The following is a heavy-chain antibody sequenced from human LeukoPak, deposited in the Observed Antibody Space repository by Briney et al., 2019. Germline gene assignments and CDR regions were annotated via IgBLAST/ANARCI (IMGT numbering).Heavy chain of an antibody. CDR1: GDSVSSNSAT. Sequence: SQTLSLTCAISGDSVSSNSATWNWIRQSPSGGLEWLGRAYYKSKWYNDYAISVRSRITINPDTSKNQFSLHLNSVTPEDTAVYYCARSAASTLDYWGQGTLVTVSS. CDR2: AYYKSKWYN. CDR3: ARSAASTLDY. D-gene: IGHD6-13*01. J-gene: IGHJ4*02. V-gene: IGHV6-1*01.